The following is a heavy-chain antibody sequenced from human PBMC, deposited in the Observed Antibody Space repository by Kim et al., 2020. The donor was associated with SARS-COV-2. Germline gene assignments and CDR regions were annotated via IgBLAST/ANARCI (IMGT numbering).Heavy chain of an antibody. J-gene: IGHJ4*02. CDR1: GFTVSSNY. V-gene: IGHV3-66*02. D-gene: IGHD3-3*01. Sequence: GGSLRLSCAASGFTVSSNYMSWVRQAPGKGLEWVSVIYSGGSTYYADSVKGRFTISRDNSKNTLYLQMNSLRAEDTAVYYCARAPSKIRDFWSGYQHWGQGTLVTVSS. CDR3: ARAPSKIRDFWSGYQH. CDR2: IYSGGST.